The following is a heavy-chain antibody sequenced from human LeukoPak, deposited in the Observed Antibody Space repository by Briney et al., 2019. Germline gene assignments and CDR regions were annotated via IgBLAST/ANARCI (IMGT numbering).Heavy chain of an antibody. D-gene: IGHD3-22*01. CDR1: GGSIISRNW. Sequence: SGTLSLTCVVSGGSIISRNWWSWVRQPPGKGLEWIGEVYESGNTNYNPSLNSRVTISVDTSKNQFSLKLSSVTAADTAVYYCARVGNYDSSGYLEAFDIWGQGTMVTVSS. CDR3: ARVGNYDSSGYLEAFDI. J-gene: IGHJ3*02. V-gene: IGHV4-4*02. CDR2: VYESGNT.